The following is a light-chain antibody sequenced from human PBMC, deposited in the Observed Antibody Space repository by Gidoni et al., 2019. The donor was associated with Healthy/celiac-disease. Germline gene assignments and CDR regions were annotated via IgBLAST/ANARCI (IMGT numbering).Light chain of an antibody. J-gene: IGLJ2*01. CDR3: NSRDSRRNHVA. CDR1: SLRSSY. V-gene: IGLV3-19*01. Sequence: SSAMTQDRAVSVALGQTVRITCQGDSLRSSYAGCYQHKPGQAPVLVIYGKNPRPSGIPDRFSGARSGNTASLTFTVAQADDEADHYSNSRDSRRNHVAVGGGTKLTVL. CDR2: GKN.